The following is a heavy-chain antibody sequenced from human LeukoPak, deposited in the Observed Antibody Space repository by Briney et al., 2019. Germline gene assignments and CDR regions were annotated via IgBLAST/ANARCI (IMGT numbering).Heavy chain of an antibody. Sequence: GGSLRLSCAASGFTFSSFAMSWVRQAPGKGLEWVSAISSTSANTYYANSVKGRFSISRDNSKNTLYLQMNSLRVEDTAVYYCAKALGDYYFDYWGQGTLVTVSS. CDR2: ISSTSANT. J-gene: IGHJ4*02. CDR1: GFTFSSFA. CDR3: AKALGDYYFDY. V-gene: IGHV3-23*01.